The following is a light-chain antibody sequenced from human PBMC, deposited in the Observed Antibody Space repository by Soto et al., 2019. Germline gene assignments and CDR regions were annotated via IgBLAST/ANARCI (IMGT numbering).Light chain of an antibody. CDR2: GAS. CDR3: QQYGSSPQT. J-gene: IGKJ1*01. V-gene: IGKV3-20*01. Sequence: EIVMTQSPGTLSLSPGERATLSFRASQSVSSSYLAWYQQKHGQAPRLLIYGASSRATGIPARFSGSGSGTDFTLTISRLQPEDFAVYYCQQYGSSPQTFGQGTKVDIK. CDR1: QSVSSSY.